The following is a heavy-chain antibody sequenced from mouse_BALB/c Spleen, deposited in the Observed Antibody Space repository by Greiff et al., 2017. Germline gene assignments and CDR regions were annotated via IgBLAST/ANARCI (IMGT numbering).Heavy chain of an antibody. J-gene: IGHJ1*01. CDR2: IWAGGST. CDR1: GFSFTSYG. V-gene: IGHV2-9*02. D-gene: IGHD2-2*01. Sequence: VQLVESGPGLVAPSQSLSITCTVSGFSFTSYGVHWVRQPPGKGLEWLGVIWAGGSTNYNSALMSRLSISKDNSKSQVFLKMNSLQTDDTAMYYCASYGYDWYFDVWGAGTTVTVSS. CDR3: ASYGYDWYFDV.